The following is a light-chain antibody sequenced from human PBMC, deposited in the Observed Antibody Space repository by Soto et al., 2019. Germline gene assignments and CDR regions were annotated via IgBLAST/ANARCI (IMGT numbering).Light chain of an antibody. Sequence: DIQMTQSPSTLSASVGDSVTITCRASQSMNTWLAWYQQRPGKAPKLLISKASNLQRGVSSRFSGSGSGAEFTLTISSLQPDDLATYYCQQYNSYPWTFGQGTKVEIK. CDR3: QQYNSYPWT. J-gene: IGKJ1*01. V-gene: IGKV1-5*03. CDR1: QSMNTW. CDR2: KAS.